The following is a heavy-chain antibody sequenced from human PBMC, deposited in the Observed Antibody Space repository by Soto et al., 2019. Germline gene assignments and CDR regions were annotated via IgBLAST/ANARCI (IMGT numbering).Heavy chain of an antibody. V-gene: IGHV4-59*01. CDR3: ARIPHYDFWSGPTRYYYYGMDV. CDR2: IYYSGST. Sequence: SETLSLTCTVSGGSISSYYWSWIRQPPGKGLEWIGYIYYSGSTNYNPSLKSRVTISVDTSKNQFSLKLSSVTAADAAVYYCARIPHYDFWSGPTRYYYYGMDVWGQGTTVTVSS. D-gene: IGHD3-3*01. CDR1: GGSISSYY. J-gene: IGHJ6*02.